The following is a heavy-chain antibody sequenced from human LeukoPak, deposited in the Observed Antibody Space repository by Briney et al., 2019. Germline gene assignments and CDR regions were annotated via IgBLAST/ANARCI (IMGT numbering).Heavy chain of an antibody. J-gene: IGHJ4*02. Sequence: PGGSLRLSCAASGFTFSDYYMSWIRQAPGKGLEWVTYISSSGSTIYYADSVKGRFTISRDNSKNTLYLQMNSLRAEDTAVYYCAKGGFLEWLYSRSFDYWGQGTLVTVSS. D-gene: IGHD3-3*01. V-gene: IGHV3-11*04. CDR3: AKGGFLEWLYSRSFDY. CDR2: ISSSGSTI. CDR1: GFTFSDYY.